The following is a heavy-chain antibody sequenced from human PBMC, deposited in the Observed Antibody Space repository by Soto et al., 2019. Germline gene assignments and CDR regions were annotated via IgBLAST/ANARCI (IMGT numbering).Heavy chain of an antibody. J-gene: IGHJ6*02. CDR2: IYYSGST. Sequence: SETLSLTCTVSGGSISSGDYYWSWIRQPPGKGLEWIGYIYYSGSTYYNPSLKSRVTISVDTSKNQFSLKLSSVTAADTAVYYCARGYYDLAYYYYYGMDVWGQGTTVTVSS. D-gene: IGHD3-3*01. CDR3: ARGYYDLAYYYYYGMDV. V-gene: IGHV4-30-4*01. CDR1: GGSISSGDYY.